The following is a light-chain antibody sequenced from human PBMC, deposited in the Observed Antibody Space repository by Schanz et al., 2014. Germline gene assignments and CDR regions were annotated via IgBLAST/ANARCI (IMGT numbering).Light chain of an antibody. CDR2: DND. J-gene: IGLJ3*02. CDR1: TSNIGNNF. CDR3: ATWDDSLNGGV. Sequence: QSVLTQPPSVSAAPGQKVTISCSGSTSNIGNNFVSWYQQLPGAAPKLLIYDNDKRPSGIPDRFSASKSGTSATLAITGLQTGDEGDYYCATWDDSLNGGVFGGGTKLTVL. V-gene: IGLV1-51*01.